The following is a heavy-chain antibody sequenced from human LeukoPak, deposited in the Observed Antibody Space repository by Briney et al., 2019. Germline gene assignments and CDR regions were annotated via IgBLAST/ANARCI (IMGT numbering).Heavy chain of an antibody. Sequence: ASVKVSCKASGYTFTSYGISWVRQAPGQGLEWMGWISAYNGNTNYAQKLQGRVTMTTDTSTSTAYMELRSLRSEDTAVYYCARDCSKREVSTTDIHFDYWGQGTLVTVSS. CDR3: ARDCSKREVSTTDIHFDY. V-gene: IGHV1-18*01. J-gene: IGHJ4*02. CDR2: ISAYNGNT. CDR1: GYTFTSYG. D-gene: IGHD2-15*01.